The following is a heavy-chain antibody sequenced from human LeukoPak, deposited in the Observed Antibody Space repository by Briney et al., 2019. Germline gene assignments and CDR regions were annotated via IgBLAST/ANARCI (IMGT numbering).Heavy chain of an antibody. J-gene: IGHJ4*01. V-gene: IGHV4-39*02. Sequence: SEPLSLLCSVSGRSINRSIHYGAWIRPPGGGGLEWWGSIFYSGGTYYNASVQSRGTMSVDTSKSQFSLKLSSVTAADTAVYYCARDGIEVAGTGYFDYSDHGTLVTASS. CDR2: IFYSGGT. CDR3: ARDGIEVAGTGYFDY. CDR1: GRSINRSIHY. D-gene: IGHD6-13*01.